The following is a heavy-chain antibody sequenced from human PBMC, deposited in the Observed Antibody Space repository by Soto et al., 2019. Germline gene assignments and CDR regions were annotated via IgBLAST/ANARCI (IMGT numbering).Heavy chain of an antibody. CDR1: GGSISSYGYH. CDR3: ARDRAGALYFDY. V-gene: IGHV4-31*03. Sequence: QVQLQESGPGLVKPSQTLSLTCTVSGGSISSYGYHWSWIRQHPGKGLEWIGYIYYSGSTYYNTSRRSRVTISVDTTKHQSSLKLSAVTAADTSVYYCARDRAGALYFDYWGQGTLLTVS. J-gene: IGHJ4*02. CDR2: IYYSGST. D-gene: IGHD6-13*01.